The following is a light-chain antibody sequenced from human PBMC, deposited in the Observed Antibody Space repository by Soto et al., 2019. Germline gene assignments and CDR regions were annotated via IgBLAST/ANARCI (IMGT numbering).Light chain of an antibody. Sequence: EIVLTQSPGTLSLSPGERATLSCRASQTLSSTLLAWYQQRRGQAPRLLIYGASSRATDIPHRFSGSGSGTDFTLTISSLEPEDSAVYYCQQSGNSPWTFGQGTKVDIK. CDR2: GAS. V-gene: IGKV3-20*01. CDR1: QTLSSTL. CDR3: QQSGNSPWT. J-gene: IGKJ1*01.